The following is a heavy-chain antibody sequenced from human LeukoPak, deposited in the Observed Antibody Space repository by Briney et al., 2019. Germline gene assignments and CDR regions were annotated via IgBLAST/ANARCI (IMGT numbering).Heavy chain of an antibody. CDR2: ISGSGGST. D-gene: IGHD2-2*01. J-gene: IGHJ3*02. CDR3: AKGGDVVVVPAAMRSGAFDI. Sequence: GGSLRLSCAASGFTFSSYAMSWVRQAPGKGLEWVSAISGSGGSTYYADSVKGRFTISRDNSKNTLYLQKNRLRAEDTAIYYCAKGGDVVVVPAAMRSGAFDIWGQGTMVTVSS. CDR1: GFTFSSYA. V-gene: IGHV3-23*01.